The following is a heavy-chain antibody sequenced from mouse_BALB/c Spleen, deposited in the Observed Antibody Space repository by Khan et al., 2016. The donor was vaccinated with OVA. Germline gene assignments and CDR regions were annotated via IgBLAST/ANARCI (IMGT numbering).Heavy chain of an antibody. V-gene: IGHV14-3*02. CDR1: GFNIKDTY. CDR3: ARHGYYYYAMDY. J-gene: IGHJ4*01. CDR2: IDPANGNT. D-gene: IGHD2-3*01. Sequence: IQLVQSGAELVKPGASVKLSCTASGFNIKDTYMHWVKQRPEQGLEWIGRIDPANGNTKYDPKFQGKATITADTSSNTAYLQLSSLTSEDTAVYYCARHGYYYYAMDYWGQGTSVTVSS.